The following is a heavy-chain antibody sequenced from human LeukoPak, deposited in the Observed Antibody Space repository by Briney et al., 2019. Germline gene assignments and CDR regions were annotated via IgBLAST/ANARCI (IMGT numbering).Heavy chain of an antibody. CDR1: GYSISSGYY. J-gene: IGHJ4*02. D-gene: IGHD5-18*01. Sequence: PSETLSLTCAVSGYSISSGYYWGWIRQPPGKGLEWIGSIYHSGSTYYNPSLKSRVTISVDTSNNQFSLKLSSVTAADTAVYYCASLWAHTAMATGHWGQRTLVTVSS. CDR2: IYHSGST. CDR3: ASLWAHTAMATGH. V-gene: IGHV4-38-2*01.